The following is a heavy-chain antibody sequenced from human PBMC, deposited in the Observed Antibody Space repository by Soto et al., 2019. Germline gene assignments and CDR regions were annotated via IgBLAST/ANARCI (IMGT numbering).Heavy chain of an antibody. CDR2: ISNSGDTI. J-gene: IGHJ6*02. CDR3: AKGEYYYDSSGSTLLSYYYGMDV. V-gene: IGHV3-23*01. D-gene: IGHD3-22*01. Sequence: PGGSLRLSCVASGFTFSYCTMTWVRRAPGKGLEWVSGISNSGDTIYYADSVKGRFTISRDNSKNTLYLQMNSLRAEDTAVYYCAKGEYYYDSSGSTLLSYYYGMDVWGQGTTVTVSS. CDR1: GFTFSYCT.